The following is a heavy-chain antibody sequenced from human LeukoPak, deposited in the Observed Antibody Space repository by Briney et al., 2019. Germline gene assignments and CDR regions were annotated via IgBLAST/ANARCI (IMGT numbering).Heavy chain of an antibody. CDR2: IIPIFGTA. CDR3: ARGGADAYSSGWSEPFDY. V-gene: IGHV1-69*05. D-gene: IGHD6-19*01. Sequence: LRAPVKVSCKASGGTFSSYAISWVRQAPGQGLEWMGGIIPIFGTANYAQKFQGRVTITTDESTSTAYMELSSLRSEDTAVYYCARGGADAYSSGWSEPFDYWGQGTLVTVSS. CDR1: GGTFSSYA. J-gene: IGHJ4*02.